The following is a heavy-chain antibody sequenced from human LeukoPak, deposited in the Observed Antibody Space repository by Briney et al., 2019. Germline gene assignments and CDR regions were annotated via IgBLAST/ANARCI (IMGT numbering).Heavy chain of an antibody. J-gene: IGHJ6*03. Sequence: SETLSLTCAVSGYSISSGYYWGWIRPPPGKGLEWIGSIYHSGSTYYNPSLKSRVTISVDTSKNQFSLKLSSVTAAYTAVYYCARRPSGSHYRYYYYYYMDVWGKGTTVTVSS. CDR3: ARRPSGSHYRYYYYYYMDV. CDR1: GYSISSGYY. D-gene: IGHD1-26*01. CDR2: IYHSGST. V-gene: IGHV4-38-2*01.